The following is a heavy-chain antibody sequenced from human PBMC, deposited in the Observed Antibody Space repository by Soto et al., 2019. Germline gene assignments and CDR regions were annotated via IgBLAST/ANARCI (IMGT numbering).Heavy chain of an antibody. Sequence: EVQLVQSGAEVKKPGESLRISCKGSGYSFTSYWISWVRQMPGKGLEWMGRIDPSDSYTNYSPSFQGHVTISADKSISTAYLQWSSLKASDTAMYYCARLETYYYGSGNPYYYGMDVWGQGTTVTVSS. J-gene: IGHJ6*02. CDR1: GYSFTSYW. D-gene: IGHD3-10*01. CDR2: IDPSDSYT. CDR3: ARLETYYYGSGNPYYYGMDV. V-gene: IGHV5-10-1*03.